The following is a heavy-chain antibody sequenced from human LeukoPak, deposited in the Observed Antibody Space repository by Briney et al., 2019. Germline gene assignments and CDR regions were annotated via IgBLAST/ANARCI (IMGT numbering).Heavy chain of an antibody. J-gene: IGHJ6*02. Sequence: PGGSLRLSCAASGFTFSSDAMTWVRQAPGKGLEWVSSISVSGGTAYYADSVKGRFTISRDDSKNTLSLQMNSLRAEDTAVYYCAKRAITMVRGVRYYYGMDVWGQGTTVTVSS. CDR2: ISVSGGTA. CDR1: GFTFSSDA. V-gene: IGHV3-23*01. D-gene: IGHD3-10*01. CDR3: AKRAITMVRGVRYYYGMDV.